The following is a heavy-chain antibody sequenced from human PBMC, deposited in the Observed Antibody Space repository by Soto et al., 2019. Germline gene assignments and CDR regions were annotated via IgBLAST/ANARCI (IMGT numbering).Heavy chain of an antibody. CDR1: VGTFSGCD. V-gene: IGHV4-34*01. D-gene: IGHD5-12*01. CDR3: ARDRGYNPQLYYYSGMDV. CDR2: INHSGST. Sequence: SETMYTTISVYVGTFSGCDWCGFRKNTGKGLEWIGEINHSGSTNYNPSLKSRVTISVDTSKNQFSLKLSSVTAADTAVYYCARDRGYNPQLYYYSGMDVRGQGITVTVSS. J-gene: IGHJ6*01.